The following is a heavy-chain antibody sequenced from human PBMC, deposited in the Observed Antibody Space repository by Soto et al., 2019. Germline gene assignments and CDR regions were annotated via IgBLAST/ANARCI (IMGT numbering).Heavy chain of an antibody. V-gene: IGHV4-39*01. CDR1: GGSISSSSYY. CDR3: ARHDIVVVVAVSSALDY. D-gene: IGHD2-15*01. J-gene: IGHJ4*02. Sequence: PSETLSLTCTVSGGSISSSSYYWGWIRQPPGKGLEWIGSIYYSGSTYYNPSLKSRVTISVDTSKNQFSLKLSSVTAADTAVYYCARHDIVVVVAVSSALDYWGQGTLVTVSS. CDR2: IYYSGST.